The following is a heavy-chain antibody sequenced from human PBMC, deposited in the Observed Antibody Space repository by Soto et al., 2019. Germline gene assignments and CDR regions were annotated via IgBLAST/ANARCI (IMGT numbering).Heavy chain of an antibody. Sequence: ASVKVSCKASGYTFTSYGISWVRQAPGQGLEWMGWISAYNGNTNYAQKLQGRVTMTTDTSTSTAYMELRSLRSDDTAVYYCARDGNTMVRGSSEKYYYYYYGMDVWGQGTTVTV. CDR3: ARDGNTMVRGSSEKYYYYYYGMDV. D-gene: IGHD3-10*01. J-gene: IGHJ6*02. CDR1: GYTFTSYG. V-gene: IGHV1-18*01. CDR2: ISAYNGNT.